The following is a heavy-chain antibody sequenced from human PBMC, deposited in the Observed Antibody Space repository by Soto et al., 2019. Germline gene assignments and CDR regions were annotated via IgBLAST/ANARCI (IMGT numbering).Heavy chain of an antibody. CDR1: GGSFSGYY. J-gene: IGHJ4*02. CDR3: ARIGGEIFGVVILHVRFDY. V-gene: IGHV4-34*01. D-gene: IGHD3-3*01. CDR2: INHSGST. Sequence: SSETLSLTCAVYGGSFSGYYWSWIRQPPGKGLEWIGEINHSGSTNYNPSLKSRVTISVDTSKNQFSLKLSSVTAADTAVYYCARIGGEIFGVVILHVRFDYWGQGTLVTVSS.